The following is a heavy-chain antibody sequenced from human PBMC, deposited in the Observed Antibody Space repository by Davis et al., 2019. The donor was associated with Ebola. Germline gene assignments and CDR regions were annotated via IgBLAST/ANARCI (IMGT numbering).Heavy chain of an antibody. J-gene: IGHJ4*02. Sequence: SQTLSLTLAISWDIFPSHSAAWTWIRQSPSRGLEWLERTYYRSKWYNDYAVSVKSRITINPDTSKNQFSLQLNSVTPEDTAVYYCARSSWYVCDYWGQGTLVTVSS. D-gene: IGHD6-13*01. V-gene: IGHV6-1*01. CDR1: WDIFPSHSAA. CDR2: TYYRSKWYN. CDR3: ARSSWYVCDY.